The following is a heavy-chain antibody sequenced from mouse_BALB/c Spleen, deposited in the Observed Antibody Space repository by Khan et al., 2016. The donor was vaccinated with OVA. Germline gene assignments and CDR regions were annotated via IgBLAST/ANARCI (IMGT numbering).Heavy chain of an antibody. CDR3: ARDDWFTY. CDR1: GFTFSNYA. Sequence: EVQLVESGGGLVKPGGSLKFSCAASGFTFSNYAMSWVRQTPEKRLEWVASISSGGSTYYPDSVKGRFTISRDNARNILYLQMSSLRSEDTAMYDCARDDWFTYWGQGTLVTVSA. J-gene: IGHJ3*01. CDR2: ISSGGST. V-gene: IGHV5-6-5*01.